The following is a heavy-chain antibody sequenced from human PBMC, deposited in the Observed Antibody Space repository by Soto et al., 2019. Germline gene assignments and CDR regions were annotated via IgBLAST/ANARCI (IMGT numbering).Heavy chain of an antibody. CDR3: ARRTESWRINYYGMDV. Sequence: QVQLVQSGAEVKKPGASVKVSCKASGYTFTSYGISWVRQAPGQGLEWMGWISAYNGNTNYAQKPQGRVNMPDDTATSTASRELRSLRSDDTAVYYCARRTESWRINYYGMDVWGQGTTVTVSS. CDR2: ISAYNGNT. V-gene: IGHV1-18*01. CDR1: GYTFTSYG. D-gene: IGHD6-13*01. J-gene: IGHJ6*02.